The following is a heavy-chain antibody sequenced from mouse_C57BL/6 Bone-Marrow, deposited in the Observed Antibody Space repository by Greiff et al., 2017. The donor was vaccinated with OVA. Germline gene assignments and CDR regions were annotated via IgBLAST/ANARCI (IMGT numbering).Heavy chain of an antibody. V-gene: IGHV8-8*01. CDR3: ARPYYYGSSYDYFDY. CDR2: IWWDDDK. CDR1: GFSLSTFGMG. D-gene: IGHD1-1*01. Sequence: QVTLKVSGPGILQPSQTLSLTCSFSGFSLSTFGMGVGWIRQPSGKGLEWLARIWWDDDKYYNPALKSRLTISKDTSKNQVFLKIANVDTADTATYYCARPYYYGSSYDYFDYWGQGTTLTVSS. J-gene: IGHJ2*01.